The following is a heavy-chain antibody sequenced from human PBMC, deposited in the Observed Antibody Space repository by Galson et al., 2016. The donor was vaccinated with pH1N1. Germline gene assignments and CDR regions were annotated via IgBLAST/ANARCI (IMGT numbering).Heavy chain of an antibody. V-gene: IGHV5-51*01. J-gene: IGHJ6*02. CDR2: IYPGDSET. D-gene: IGHD3-22*01. CDR1: GYSFTKYC. Sequence: QSGAEVKKPGESLKISCEGSGYSFTKYCIVWVRQTPGKGLEWMGIIYPGDSETRYSPSFQGQFTISADKSISTAYLHWSSLEASDTAMYYCARQGIDDSSGYVIGQDYYALEVWGQGTTVTVSS. CDR3: ARQGIDDSSGYVIGQDYYALEV.